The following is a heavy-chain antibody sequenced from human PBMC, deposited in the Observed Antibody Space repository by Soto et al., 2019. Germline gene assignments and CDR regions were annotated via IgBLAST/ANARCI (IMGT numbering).Heavy chain of an antibody. CDR1: GFTFSSYA. CDR3: VKVALRGDGYNPHFDS. Sequence: GGSLRLSCSASGFTFSSYAMHWVRQAPGKGLEYVSAISSNGGLTYYADSVKGRFTISRDSSKNTLYLQMSSLRVEDTAVYYCVKVALRGDGYNPHFDSWGQGTLVTVSS. V-gene: IGHV3-64D*06. D-gene: IGHD5-12*01. CDR2: ISSNGGLT. J-gene: IGHJ4*02.